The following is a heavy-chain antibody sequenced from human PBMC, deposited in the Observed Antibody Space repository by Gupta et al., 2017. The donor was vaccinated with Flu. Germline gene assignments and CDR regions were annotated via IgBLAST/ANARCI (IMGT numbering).Heavy chain of an antibody. CDR2: IYYSGST. CDR3: ARVIPETSMVRGVKYPVGWFDP. CDR1: GGSISSYY. V-gene: IGHV4-59*01. Sequence: QVQLQESGPGLVKPSETLSLTCTVSGGSISSYYWSWIRQPPGKGLEWIGYIYYSGSTNYNPSLKSRVTISVDTSKNQFSLKLSSVTAADTAVYYCARVIPETSMVRGVKYPVGWFDPWGQGTLVTVSS. D-gene: IGHD3-10*01. J-gene: IGHJ5*02.